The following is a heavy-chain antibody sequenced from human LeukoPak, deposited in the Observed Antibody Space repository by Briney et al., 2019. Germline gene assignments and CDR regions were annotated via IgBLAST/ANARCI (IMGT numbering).Heavy chain of an antibody. CDR2: IYYTGTT. CDR3: ARQQCNGGSCYSRAIWFDP. D-gene: IGHD2-15*01. Sequence: SPETLSLTCNVSGGSISSASYYWGWLRQPPGKGLEWIGSIYYTGTTYQSPSLKGRVTISVHTSKNQFSLKLSSVTAADTAVYYCARQQCNGGSCYSRAIWFDPWGQGTLVTVSS. CDR1: GGSISSASYY. J-gene: IGHJ5*02. V-gene: IGHV4-39*01.